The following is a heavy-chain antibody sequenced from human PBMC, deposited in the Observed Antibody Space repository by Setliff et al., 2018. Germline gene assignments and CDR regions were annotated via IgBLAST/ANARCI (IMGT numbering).Heavy chain of an antibody. CDR2: VYDSGTT. CDR1: GGSISSISYY. V-gene: IGHV4-39*07. Sequence: PSETLSLTCTVPGGSISSISYYWGWIRQPPGKGLEWIGTVYDSGTTYYSPSLKSRVTMSIDKSNNQFSLKLTSVTAADTAVYYCAKGGGRYHSDSWGQGILVTVSS. J-gene: IGHJ4*02. CDR3: AKGGGRYHSDS. D-gene: IGHD1-1*01.